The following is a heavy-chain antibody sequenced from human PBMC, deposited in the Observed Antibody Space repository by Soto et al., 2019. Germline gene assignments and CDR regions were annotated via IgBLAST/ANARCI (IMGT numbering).Heavy chain of an antibody. V-gene: IGHV3-21*01. CDR2: ISSSSSFI. CDR3: ARNPDYYDTSGYYY. D-gene: IGHD3-22*01. Sequence: EVQLVESGGGLVKPGGSLRLSCAASGFTFSSYSMNWVRQAPGKGLEWVSSISSSSSFIYYADSLKGRFTISRDNAKNSLYLQMNSLRAEDTAVYYCARNPDYYDTSGYYYWGQGTLVTVSS. CDR1: GFTFSSYS. J-gene: IGHJ4*02.